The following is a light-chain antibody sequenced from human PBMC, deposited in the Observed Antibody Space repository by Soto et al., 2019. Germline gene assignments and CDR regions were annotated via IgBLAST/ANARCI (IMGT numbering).Light chain of an antibody. J-gene: IGKJ2*01. CDR3: QQYGSSPLYT. CDR2: GAY. CDR1: QSVSSSY. Sequence: EIVLTQSPGTLSFSPGERAILSCRDSQSVSSSYLAWYQQKPGQAPRLLIYGAYSRATGIPDRFSGSGSGTDFTLTISRLEPEDFAVYYCQQYGSSPLYTFGQGTKLEIK. V-gene: IGKV3-20*01.